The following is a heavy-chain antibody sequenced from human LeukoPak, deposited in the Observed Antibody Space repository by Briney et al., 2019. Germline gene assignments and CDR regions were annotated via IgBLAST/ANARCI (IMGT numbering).Heavy chain of an antibody. J-gene: IGHJ4*02. D-gene: IGHD6-19*01. Sequence: PGGSLRLSCAASGVTFSSYWMSWVRQAPGKGLEWVANIKEDGSEKYYVDSVKGRFTISRDNARNSQFLQMNSLRAEDTAVYYCASGGGWVFFNWGQGTLVTVSS. V-gene: IGHV3-7*01. CDR1: GVTFSSYW. CDR3: ASGGGWVFFN. CDR2: IKEDGSEK.